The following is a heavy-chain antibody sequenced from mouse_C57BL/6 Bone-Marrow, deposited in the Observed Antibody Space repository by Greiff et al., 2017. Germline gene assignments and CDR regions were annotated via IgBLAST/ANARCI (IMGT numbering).Heavy chain of an antibody. CDR1: GYTFTSYG. V-gene: IGHV1-81*01. J-gene: IGHJ1*03. CDR2: IYPRSGNT. D-gene: IGHD4-1*01. CDR3: ARSSLGFDV. Sequence: QVQLKESGAELARPGASVKLSCKASGYTFTSYGISWVKQRTGQGLEWIGVIYPRSGNTYYHEKFKGKATLTADKSSSSAYMELRSLTSEDSAVYFCARSSLGFDVWGTGTTVTVSS.